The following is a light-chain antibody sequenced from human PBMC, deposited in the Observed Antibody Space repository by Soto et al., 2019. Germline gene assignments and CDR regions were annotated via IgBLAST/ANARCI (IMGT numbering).Light chain of an antibody. V-gene: IGKV3-11*01. CDR1: QSVSSY. J-gene: IGKJ4*01. CDR3: QQRSNWPLT. CDR2: DAS. Sequence: EIVLTQSPATLSLSPGERATLSCRASQSVSSYLAWYQQKPGQAPRLLIYDASNRATGIPARFSGSGSGTDFIFTISSLEPEDFAVYYCQQRSNWPLTFGGGTKVEIK.